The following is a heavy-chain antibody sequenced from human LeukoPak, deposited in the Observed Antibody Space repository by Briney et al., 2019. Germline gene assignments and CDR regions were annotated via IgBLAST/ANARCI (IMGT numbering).Heavy chain of an antibody. Sequence: QPGGSLRLSCAASGFTVSSNYMSWVRQAPGKGLEWVSVIYSGGSTYYADSVKGRFTISRDNSKNTLYLQMNSLRAEDTAVYYCARDRNIAALRGPPFVEAFDIWGQGTMVIVSS. D-gene: IGHD6-13*01. CDR1: GFTVSSNY. CDR2: IYSGGST. J-gene: IGHJ3*02. V-gene: IGHV3-53*01. CDR3: ARDRNIAALRGPPFVEAFDI.